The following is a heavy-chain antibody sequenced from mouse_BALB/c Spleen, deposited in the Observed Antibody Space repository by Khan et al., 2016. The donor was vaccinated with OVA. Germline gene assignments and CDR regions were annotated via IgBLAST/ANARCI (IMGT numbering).Heavy chain of an antibody. CDR2: MWAGGST. J-gene: IGHJ1*01. D-gene: IGHD3-3*01. Sequence: QVQLKESGPGLVAPSQSLSITCTVSGFSLSRYSVHWFRQPPGKGLEWLGIMWAGGSTDYNSALKSRLSISKDNSKSQVFLKMSSLQTDDTAIYYCARNRDGGSYWYFDGWGAGTTVTVSS. V-gene: IGHV2-6-4*01. CDR3: ARNRDGGSYWYFDG. CDR1: GFSLSRYS.